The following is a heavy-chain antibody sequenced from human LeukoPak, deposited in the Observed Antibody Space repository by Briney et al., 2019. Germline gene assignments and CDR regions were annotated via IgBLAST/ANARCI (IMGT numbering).Heavy chain of an antibody. CDR2: INPNSGGT. CDR3: ARGVYYAPSWFDP. J-gene: IGHJ5*02. CDR1: VYTFNRYY. Sequence: ASVKVSCKASVYTFNRYYMHWVRQAPGQGLEGMGWINPNSGGTNYAPKFQGRVPMTRDTSNNTAYMELSRLRSDDTAVYYCARGVYYAPSWFDPWGQGTLVTVSS. V-gene: IGHV1-2*02. D-gene: IGHD2-8*01.